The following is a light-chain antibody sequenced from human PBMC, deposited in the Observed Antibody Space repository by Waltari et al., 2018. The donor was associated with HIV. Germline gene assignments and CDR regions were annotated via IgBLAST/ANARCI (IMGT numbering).Light chain of an antibody. CDR3: SSYTSTVTVV. CDR2: AVS. V-gene: IGLV2-14*01. J-gene: IGLJ2*01. CDR1: NRDLCDYNY. Sequence: QSPLPQPASVSGSPAQSVTISCTGTNRDLCDYNYVSRYQPHPGNAPKLISFAVSKRPAVVSNRFSGPKAGNTASLTISGRQEEDEADDYCSSYTSTVTVVFGGGTKVTVL.